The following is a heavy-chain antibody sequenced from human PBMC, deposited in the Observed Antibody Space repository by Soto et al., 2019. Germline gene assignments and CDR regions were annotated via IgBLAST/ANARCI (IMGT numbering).Heavy chain of an antibody. V-gene: IGHV3-53*01. CDR2: YYSGGSI. Sequence: EVQLVESGGGLVQPGGSLRLSCAASGFAVSSYYMTWVRQPPGKGLQWVSVYYSGGSIYYTDSVKGRFTISRDDSENTVYLQMNSLRAGDTAVYYCARGFYFGSGSHYKDDNYNYYTMDVWGQGTTVTVSS. CDR3: ARGFYFGSGSHYKDDNYNYYTMDV. J-gene: IGHJ6*02. D-gene: IGHD3-10*01. CDR1: GFAVSSYY.